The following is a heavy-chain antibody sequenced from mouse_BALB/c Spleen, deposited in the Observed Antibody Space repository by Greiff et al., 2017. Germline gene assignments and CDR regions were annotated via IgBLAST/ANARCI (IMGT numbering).Heavy chain of an antibody. CDR3: ARDNWERIDY. Sequence: EVQLQESGPGLVKPSQSLSLTCSVTGYSITSGYYWNWIRQFPGNKLEWMGYISYDGSNNYNPSLKNRISITRDTSKNQFFLKLNSVTTEDTATYYCARDNWERIDYWGQGTTLTVSS. CDR1: GYSITSGYY. D-gene: IGHD4-1*01. V-gene: IGHV3-6*02. CDR2: ISYDGSN. J-gene: IGHJ2*01.